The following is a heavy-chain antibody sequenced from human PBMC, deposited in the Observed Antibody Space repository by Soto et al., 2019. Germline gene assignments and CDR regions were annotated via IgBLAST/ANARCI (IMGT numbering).Heavy chain of an antibody. D-gene: IGHD3-10*01. V-gene: IGHV3-30-3*01. Sequence: GGSLRLSCAASGFTFSSYAMHWVRQAPGKGLEWVAVISYDGSNKYYADSVKGRFTISRDNSKNTLYLQMNSLRVEDTAVYYCARPFDMVRDPQRFDYWGQGTLVTVSS. CDR2: ISYDGSNK. CDR3: ARPFDMVRDPQRFDY. J-gene: IGHJ4*02. CDR1: GFTFSSYA.